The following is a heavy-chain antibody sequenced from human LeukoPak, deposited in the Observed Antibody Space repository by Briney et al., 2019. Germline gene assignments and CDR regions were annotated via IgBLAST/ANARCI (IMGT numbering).Heavy chain of an antibody. CDR2: INHSGST. D-gene: IGHD5-24*01. CDR3: ARANGGYKSFDH. J-gene: IGHJ4*02. Sequence: SETLSLTCAVYGGSFSGYYWSWIRQPPGKGLEWIGEINHSGSTNYNPSLKSRVTISVDTSKNQFSLKLSSVTAADTAVYYCARANGGYKSFDHWGQGSLVTVSS. V-gene: IGHV4-34*01. CDR1: GGSFSGYY.